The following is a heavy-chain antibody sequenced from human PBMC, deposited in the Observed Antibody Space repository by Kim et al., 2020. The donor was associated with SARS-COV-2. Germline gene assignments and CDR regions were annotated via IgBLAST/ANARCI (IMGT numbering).Heavy chain of an antibody. CDR1: GGSMTDYY. D-gene: IGHD3-10*01. V-gene: IGHV4-59*01. Sequence: SETLSLTCNVSGGSMTDYYWSWIRQSPGKGLEWIGYIYYTGSTNYNRSFKSRVSTSIDTSKNQFSLKLTSVTAADTAVYFCARTTVRGVMRLFDPWGQGKMVTVSS. CDR2: IYYTGST. CDR3: ARTTVRGVMRLFDP. J-gene: IGHJ5*02.